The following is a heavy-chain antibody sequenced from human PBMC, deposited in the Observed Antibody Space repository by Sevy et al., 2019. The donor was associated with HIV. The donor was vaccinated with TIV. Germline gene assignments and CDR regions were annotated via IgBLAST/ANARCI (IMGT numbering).Heavy chain of an antibody. J-gene: IGHJ4*02. CDR2: ISHDGSHK. Sequence: GGSLRLSCAASGFTFRNYAIHWVRQAPGKGLEWVAVISHDGSHKYSADSVKGRFTIARDNSKNTLYLQMNSLRAEDTAMYYCARDPTIYASGWYYCDYWGQGTLVTVSS. CDR1: GFTFRNYA. CDR3: ARDPTIYASGWYYCDY. V-gene: IGHV3-30*04. D-gene: IGHD6-19*01.